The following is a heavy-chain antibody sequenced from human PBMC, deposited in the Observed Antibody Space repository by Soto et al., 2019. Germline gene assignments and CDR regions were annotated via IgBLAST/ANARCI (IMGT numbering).Heavy chain of an antibody. D-gene: IGHD6-13*01. CDR1: GFTFSSYA. Sequence: GGSLRLSCAASGFTFSSYAMSWVRQAPGKGLEWVSAISGSGGSTYYADSVKGRFTISRDNSKNTLYLQMNSLRAEDTAVYYCAKATCYSSSCRSPFDYWGQGTLVTVSS. V-gene: IGHV3-23*01. CDR2: ISGSGGST. CDR3: AKATCYSSSCRSPFDY. J-gene: IGHJ4*02.